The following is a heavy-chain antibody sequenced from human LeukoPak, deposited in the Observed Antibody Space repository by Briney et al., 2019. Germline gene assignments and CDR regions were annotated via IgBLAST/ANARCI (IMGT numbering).Heavy chain of an antibody. D-gene: IGHD3-22*01. Sequence: ASVKVSCKASGYTFTSYYMHWVRQAPGQGLEWMGIINPSGGSTSYAQKFQGRVTMTRDTSTSTVYMELSSLRSEDTAVYYCARDKVWGYDSSGYPSYYFDYWGQGTLVTVSS. CDR3: ARDKVWGYDSSGYPSYYFDY. J-gene: IGHJ4*02. CDR1: GYTFTSYY. CDR2: INPSGGST. V-gene: IGHV1-46*01.